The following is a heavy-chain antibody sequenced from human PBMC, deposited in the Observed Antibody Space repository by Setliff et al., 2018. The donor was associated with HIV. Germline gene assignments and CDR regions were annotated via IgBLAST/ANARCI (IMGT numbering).Heavy chain of an antibody. CDR3: ARGYPGIAVAGLTYYYYYYMDV. D-gene: IGHD6-19*01. V-gene: IGHV4-59*01. J-gene: IGHJ6*03. Sequence: SETLSLTCTVSGGSISTYYWSWIRQPPGKGLEWIGYIYYSGSSNHNPSLKSRVTISVDTSKNQFSLKLSSVTAADTAVYYCARGYPGIAVAGLTYYYYYYMDVWGKGTTVTVSS. CDR2: IYYSGSS. CDR1: GGSISTYY.